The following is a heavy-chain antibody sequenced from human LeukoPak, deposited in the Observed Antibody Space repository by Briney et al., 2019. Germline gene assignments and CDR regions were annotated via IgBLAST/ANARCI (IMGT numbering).Heavy chain of an antibody. J-gene: IGHJ6*02. CDR1: GFTFSNYG. CDR2: ISYDGSNK. V-gene: IGHV3-30*18. CDR3: AKSRRDYGDLQQGNYYYSGMDV. Sequence: GGSLRLSCAASGFTFSNYGMHWVRQAPGKGLEWVAVISYDGSNKYYADSVKGRFSISRDNSKNTLYLQMNSLRAEDKAVYYCAKSRRDYGDLQQGNYYYSGMDVSGQGCTVTV. D-gene: IGHD4/OR15-4a*01.